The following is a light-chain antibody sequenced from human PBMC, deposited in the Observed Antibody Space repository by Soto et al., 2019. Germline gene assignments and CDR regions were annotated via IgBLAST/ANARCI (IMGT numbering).Light chain of an antibody. CDR2: AAS. CDR1: QTISRN. J-gene: IGKJ4*01. CDR3: EQGHSAPLT. Sequence: DIQMTQSPPSLSASVGDRVTITCRASQTISRNLNWYQQKPGKAPDLLIFAASNLQSGVPSRFSGSGSGADFTLTISSLQPEDFATYYCEQGHSAPLTFGGGTKVEIK. V-gene: IGKV1-39*01.